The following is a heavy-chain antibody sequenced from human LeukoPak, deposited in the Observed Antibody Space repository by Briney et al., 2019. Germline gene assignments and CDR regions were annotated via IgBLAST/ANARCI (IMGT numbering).Heavy chain of an antibody. CDR2: IYSTGNT. Sequence: TPSETLSLTCAVSGGSINTYYWSWIRQPPGKGLEWVGYIYSTGNTNYNPSLKGRVTISLDTSKNQFSLNLSSVTAADTAVYYCAKHDTVFGAAHFYMDVWGKGTTVTVSS. D-gene: IGHD3-3*01. V-gene: IGHV4-4*09. CDR1: GGSINTYY. J-gene: IGHJ6*03. CDR3: AKHDTVFGAAHFYMDV.